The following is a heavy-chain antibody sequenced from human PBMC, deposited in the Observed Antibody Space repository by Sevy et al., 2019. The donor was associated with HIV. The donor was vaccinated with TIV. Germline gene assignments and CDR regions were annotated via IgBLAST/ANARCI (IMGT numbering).Heavy chain of an antibody. J-gene: IGHJ6*02. CDR2: IKSKTDGGTT. D-gene: IGHD2-21*02. CDR3: TTVEVVTAIDGAGYYYGMDV. CDR1: GLTFSNAW. Sequence: GGSLRLSCAVSGLTFSNAWMSWVRQAPGKGLEWVGRIKSKTDGGTTDYAAPVKGRFTISRDDSKNTLYLQMHRLKTEDTAVYYCTTVEVVTAIDGAGYYYGMDVWGQGTTVSVSS. V-gene: IGHV3-15*01.